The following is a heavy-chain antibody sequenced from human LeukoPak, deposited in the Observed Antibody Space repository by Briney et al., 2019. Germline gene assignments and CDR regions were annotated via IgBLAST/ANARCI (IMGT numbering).Heavy chain of an antibody. J-gene: IGHJ5*02. D-gene: IGHD3-10*01. CDR3: AKAYTALNYGSGSYYTNWFDP. CDR1: GGSFSGYY. CDR2: INHSGST. Sequence: SETLSLTCAVYGGSFSGYYWSWIRQPPGKGLEWIGKINHSGSTNYNPSLKSRVTISVDTSEKQFSLKLSSVTAADTAVYYCAKAYTALNYGSGSYYTNWFDPWGQGTLVTVSP. V-gene: IGHV4-34*01.